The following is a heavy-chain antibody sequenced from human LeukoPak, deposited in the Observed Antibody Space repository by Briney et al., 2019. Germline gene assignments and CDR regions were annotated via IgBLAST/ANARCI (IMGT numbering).Heavy chain of an antibody. D-gene: IGHD3-22*01. CDR3: AKSRIGYYDSSGTLAFDY. Sequence: GGSLRLSCAASGFTFSSYAMSWVRQAPGNGLEGVSAISGSGGSTYYADSVKGRFTISRDNSKNTLYLQMNSLRAEDTAVYYCAKSRIGYYDSSGTLAFDYWGQGTLVTVSS. CDR1: GFTFSSYA. CDR2: ISGSGGST. J-gene: IGHJ4*02. V-gene: IGHV3-23*01.